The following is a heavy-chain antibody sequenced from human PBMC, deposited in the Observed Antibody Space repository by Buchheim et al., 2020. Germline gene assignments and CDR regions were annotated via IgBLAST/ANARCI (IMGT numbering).Heavy chain of an antibody. CDR3: ARDIHYGGTTEVYYYGMDV. Sequence: QVQLQESGPGLVKPSQTLSLTCTVSGGSISSGDYYWSWIRQPPGKGLEWIGYIYYSGSTYYNPSLKSRFTISADTTKNQFSLKLSSVTAADTAVYYCARDIHYGGTTEVYYYGMDVWGQGTT. CDR1: GGSISSGDYY. V-gene: IGHV4-30-4*01. D-gene: IGHD1-7*01. J-gene: IGHJ6*02. CDR2: IYYSGST.